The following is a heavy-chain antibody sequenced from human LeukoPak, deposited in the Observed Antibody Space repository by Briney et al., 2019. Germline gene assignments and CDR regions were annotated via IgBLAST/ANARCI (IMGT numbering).Heavy chain of an antibody. V-gene: IGHV3-74*01. D-gene: IGHD4-23*01. CDR2: INSDGSST. Sequence: GGSLRLSCAASGFTFSSYWMHWVRQAPGKGLVWVSRINSDGSSTSYADSVKGRFTISRDDAKNALYLQMSSLRAEDTAVYYCARDFDAGGTPGDDFDYWGRGTLVTVSS. CDR1: GFTFSSYW. J-gene: IGHJ4*02. CDR3: ARDFDAGGTPGDDFDY.